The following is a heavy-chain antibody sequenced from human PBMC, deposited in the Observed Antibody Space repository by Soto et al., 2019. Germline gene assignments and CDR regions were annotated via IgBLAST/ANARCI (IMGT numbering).Heavy chain of an antibody. CDR2: INGYNGHT. Sequence: QVHLVQSGPEVKMPGASVKVSCKASGYTFTSYGITWVRQAPGQGLEWMGWINGYNGHTKYAQKLQGRVTMTTDTSTSTAFMELRSLRSDDTAVYYCARYFVNDYGDPGWLDPWGQGTLVTVSS. CDR3: ARYFVNDYGDPGWLDP. D-gene: IGHD4-17*01. V-gene: IGHV1-18*01. J-gene: IGHJ5*02. CDR1: GYTFTSYG.